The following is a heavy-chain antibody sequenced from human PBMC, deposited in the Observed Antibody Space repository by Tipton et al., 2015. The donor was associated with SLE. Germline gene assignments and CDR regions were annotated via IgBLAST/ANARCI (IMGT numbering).Heavy chain of an antibody. D-gene: IGHD6-19*01. V-gene: IGHV4-59*11. CDR3: ARGDIAAVAGTGWFDP. CDR1: GGSISSHY. Sequence: TLSLTCTVSGGSISSHYWSWIRQPPGKGLEWIGYIYYSGSTNYNPSLKSRVTISVDTSKNQFSLMLSSVTAADTAVYYCARGDIAAVAGTGWFDPWGQGTLVTVSS. J-gene: IGHJ5*02. CDR2: IYYSGST.